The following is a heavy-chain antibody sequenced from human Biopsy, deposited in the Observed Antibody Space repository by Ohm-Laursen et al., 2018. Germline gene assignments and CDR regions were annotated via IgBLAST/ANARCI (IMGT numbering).Heavy chain of an antibody. D-gene: IGHD5-12*01. CDR3: ARVAGGYAYYYGMDV. CDR2: IYYDGIT. V-gene: IGHV4-59*04. J-gene: IGHJ6*02. CDR1: GASIDSYY. Sequence: SETLSLTCSVSGASIDSYYWGWIRQPPGKGLEWIGNIYYDGITYYNPSLKSRVAMSVDTSKNQFSLRLTSVTAADTAVYYCARVAGGYAYYYGMDVWGQGTTVIVSS.